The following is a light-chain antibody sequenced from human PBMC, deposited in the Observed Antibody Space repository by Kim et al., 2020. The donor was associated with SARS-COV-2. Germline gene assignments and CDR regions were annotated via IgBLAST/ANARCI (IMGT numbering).Light chain of an antibody. CDR3: SSNTSRSTYV. J-gene: IGLJ1*01. CDR2: DVS. V-gene: IGLV2-14*01. CDR1: SSDVGGYKY. Sequence: QSALTQPASVSGSPGQSITISCTGTSSDVGGYKYVSWFQQHPGKAPKLMIYDVSKRPSGVSNRFSGSKSGNTASLTISGLQAEDEVDYYCSSNTSRSTYVFGIGTKVTVL.